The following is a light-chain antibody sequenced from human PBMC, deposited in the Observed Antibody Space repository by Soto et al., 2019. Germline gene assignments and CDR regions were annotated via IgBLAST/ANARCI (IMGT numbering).Light chain of an antibody. CDR1: SSDVGGYNY. CDR3: SSDTSSTTVV. J-gene: IGLJ2*01. V-gene: IGLV2-14*01. Sequence: QSALTQPASVSGSPGQSITISCTGTSSDVGGYNYVSWYQQHPGKAPKLMIYDVSYRPSGVSNRFSGSKSGNTASLTISGLQAEDEADYYCSSDTSSTTVVFGGGTKLTVL. CDR2: DVS.